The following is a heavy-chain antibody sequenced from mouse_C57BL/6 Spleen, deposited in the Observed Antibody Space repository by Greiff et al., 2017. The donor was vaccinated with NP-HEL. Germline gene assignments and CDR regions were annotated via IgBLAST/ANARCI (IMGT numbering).Heavy chain of an antibody. V-gene: IGHV2-9-1*01. J-gene: IGHJ4*01. D-gene: IGHD2-9*01. CDR2: IWTGGGT. CDR1: GFSLTSYA. Sequence: VKLMESGPGLVAPSQSLSITCTVSGFSLTSYAISWVRQPPGKGLEWLGVIWTGGGTNYNSALKSRLSISKDNSKSQVFLKMNSLQTDDTARYYCARSPYYGYDGGHAMDYWGQGTSVTVSS. CDR3: ARSPYYGYDGGHAMDY.